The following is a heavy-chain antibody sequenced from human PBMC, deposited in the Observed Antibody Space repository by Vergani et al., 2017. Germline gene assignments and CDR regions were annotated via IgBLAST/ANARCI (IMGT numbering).Heavy chain of an antibody. CDR2: IKSKTDGGTT. D-gene: IGHD3-3*01. J-gene: IGHJ4*02. CDR3: TTDLYYDLWSGYYTGLH. CDR1: GFTFSNSW. Sequence: EVQLVESGGGLVKPGGSLRLSCAASGFTFSNSWMSWVRQAPGKGLEWVGRIKSKTDGGTTDYAAPVKGRFTISRDDSKNTLYLQMNSLKTEDTAVYYCTTDLYYDLWSGYYTGLHWGQGTLVTVSS. V-gene: IGHV3-15*01.